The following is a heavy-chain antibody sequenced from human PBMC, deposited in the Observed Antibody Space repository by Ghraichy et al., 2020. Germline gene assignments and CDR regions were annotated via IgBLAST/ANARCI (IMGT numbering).Heavy chain of an antibody. CDR3: ARRGAGGSYFDH. D-gene: IGHD1-26*01. V-gene: IGHV3-7*03. CDR2: IKQDGSEK. J-gene: IGHJ4*02. Sequence: GGSLRLSCEASGFTFSPYWMTWVRQAPGKGLEWVANIKQDGSEKYYVDSVEGRFTISRDNAKKSLYLQMNSLRAEDTAVYYCARRGAGGSYFDHWGQGTLVTVSS. CDR1: GFTFSPYW.